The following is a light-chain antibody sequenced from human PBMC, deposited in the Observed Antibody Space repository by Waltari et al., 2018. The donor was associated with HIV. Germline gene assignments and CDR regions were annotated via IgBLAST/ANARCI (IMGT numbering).Light chain of an antibody. CDR2: DVR. CDR3: CSYAGSYSLV. Sequence: QSALTQPRSVSGSPGQSVTISCTGTSSDVGGSTYVPWYQQHPGKAPKLMIYDVRKRPSGVPDRFSGSKSGNTASLTISGLQAEDEADYYCCSYAGSYSLVFGGGTKLTVL. J-gene: IGLJ3*02. CDR1: SSDVGGSTY. V-gene: IGLV2-11*01.